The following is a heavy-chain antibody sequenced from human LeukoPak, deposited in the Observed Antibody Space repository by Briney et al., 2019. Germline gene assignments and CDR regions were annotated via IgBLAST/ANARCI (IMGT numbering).Heavy chain of an antibody. CDR2: ISSSSSYI. CDR1: GFTFSSYS. J-gene: IGHJ3*02. D-gene: IGHD3-22*01. Sequence: GSLRLSCAASGFTFSSYSMNWVRQAPGKGLEWVSSISSSSSYIYYADSVKGRFTISRDNAKNSLYLQMNSLRAEDTAVYYCARDLQALTYYYDSTGDAFDIWGQGTMVTVSS. CDR3: ARDLQALTYYYDSTGDAFDI. V-gene: IGHV3-21*01.